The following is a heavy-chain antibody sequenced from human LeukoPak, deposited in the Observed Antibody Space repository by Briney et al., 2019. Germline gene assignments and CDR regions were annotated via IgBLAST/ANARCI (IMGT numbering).Heavy chain of an antibody. V-gene: IGHV4-59*01. CDR3: ARDVWSSAFDI. D-gene: IGHD2-8*02. CDR1: GGSISTYY. Sequence: SETLSLTCTVSGGSISTYYWSWIRQPPGKGLEWIGYIYYSGSTNYNPSLKSRVTISVDTSKNQFSLKLSSVTAADTAVYYCARDVWSSAFDIWGQGTMVTVSS. CDR2: IYYSGST. J-gene: IGHJ3*02.